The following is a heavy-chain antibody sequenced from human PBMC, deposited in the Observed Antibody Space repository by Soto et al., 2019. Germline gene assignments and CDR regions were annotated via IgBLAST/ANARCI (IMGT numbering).Heavy chain of an antibody. Sequence: AGGSLRLSCAVSGFTFANHWMHWARQAPGKGLEWVSRMNSDGSTTDYADSVKGRFTVSRDNAKNTLYLQMNSLRAEDTAVYYCATAEVDYWGPGTLVTVSS. J-gene: IGHJ4*02. V-gene: IGHV3-74*01. CDR3: ATAEVDY. CDR1: GFTFANHW. CDR2: MNSDGSTT.